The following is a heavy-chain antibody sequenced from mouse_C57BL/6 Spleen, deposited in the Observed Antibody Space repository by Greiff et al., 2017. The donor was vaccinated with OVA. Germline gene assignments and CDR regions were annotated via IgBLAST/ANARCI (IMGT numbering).Heavy chain of an antibody. D-gene: IGHD2-3*01. CDR3: AREGGWFYAMDY. J-gene: IGHJ4*01. CDR1: GYTFTSYG. V-gene: IGHV1-81*01. CDR2: IYPRSGNT. Sequence: VKLMESGAELARPGASVKLSCKASGYTFTSYGISWVKQRTGQGLEWIGEIYPRSGNTYYNEKFKGKATLTADKSSSTAYMELRSLTSEDSAVYFCAREGGWFYAMDYWGQGTSVTVSS.